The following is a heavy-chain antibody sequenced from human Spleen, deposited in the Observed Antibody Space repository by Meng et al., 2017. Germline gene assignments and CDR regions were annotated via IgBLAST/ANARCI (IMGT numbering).Heavy chain of an antibody. CDR2: IKQDGSEK. CDR1: GFTFSSYW. D-gene: IGHD4-17*01. CDR3: AKKLTTGLSGNYYDY. Sequence: GESLKISCAASGFTFSSYWMSWVRQAPGKGLGWVANIKQDGSEKYYADSVMGRFTISRDNSKNTLYVQMYSLRAEDTAVYYCAKKLTTGLSGNYYDYWGQGTLVTVSS. J-gene: IGHJ4*02. V-gene: IGHV3-7*03.